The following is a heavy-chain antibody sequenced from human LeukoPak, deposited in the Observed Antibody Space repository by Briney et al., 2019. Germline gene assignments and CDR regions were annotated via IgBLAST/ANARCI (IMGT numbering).Heavy chain of an antibody. J-gene: IGHJ4*02. V-gene: IGHV3-7*01. CDR1: GFTFSSYW. CDR3: AREEWTTVTTFDY. D-gene: IGHD4-17*01. Sequence: GGSLRLSCAASGFTFSSYWMSWVRQAPGKGLGWVANIKQDGSEKYYVDSVKGRFTISRDNAKNSLYLQMNSLRAEDTAVYYRAREEWTTVTTFDYWGQGTLVTVSS. CDR2: IKQDGSEK.